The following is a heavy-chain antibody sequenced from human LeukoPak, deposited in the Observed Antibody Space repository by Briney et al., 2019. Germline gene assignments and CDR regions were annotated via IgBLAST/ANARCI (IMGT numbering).Heavy chain of an antibody. CDR3: ARPYYGSGSPWDYMDV. Sequence: SETLSLTCAVYGGSFSGYYWSWIRQPPGKGLEWIGEINHSGSTNYNPSLKSRVTISVDTSKNHLSLKLNSVTAADTAVYYCARPYYGSGSPWDYMDVWGKGTTVTISS. CDR1: GGSFSGYY. V-gene: IGHV4-34*01. D-gene: IGHD3-10*01. CDR2: INHSGST. J-gene: IGHJ6*03.